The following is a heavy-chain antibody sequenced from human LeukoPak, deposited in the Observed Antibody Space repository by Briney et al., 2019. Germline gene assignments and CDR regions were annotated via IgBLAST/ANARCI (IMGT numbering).Heavy chain of an antibody. CDR3: ARGAILGYFDY. D-gene: IGHD3-3*01. Sequence: SETLSLTCTVSGGSISSGDYYWSWIRQPPGKGLEWIGYIYYSGSTYYNPSLKSRVTISVDTSKNQFSLKLSSVTAADTAVYYCARGAILGYFDYWGQGTLVTVSS. CDR2: IYYSGST. V-gene: IGHV4-30-4*01. CDR1: GGSISSGDYY. J-gene: IGHJ4*02.